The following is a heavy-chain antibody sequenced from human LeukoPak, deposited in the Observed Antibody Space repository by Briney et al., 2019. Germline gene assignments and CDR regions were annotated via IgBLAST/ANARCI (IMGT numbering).Heavy chain of an antibody. Sequence: PGGSLRLSCAASGFTFTRFNMNWVRQAPGKGLELVSSITTSGTYIYYADSVKGRFTISRDNAKNSLYLQMNSLRVEDTALYYCTRDFYGIDYWGQGTLVTVSS. D-gene: IGHD3-10*01. CDR1: GFTFTRFN. CDR2: ITTSGTYI. V-gene: IGHV3-21*06. J-gene: IGHJ4*02. CDR3: TRDFYGIDY.